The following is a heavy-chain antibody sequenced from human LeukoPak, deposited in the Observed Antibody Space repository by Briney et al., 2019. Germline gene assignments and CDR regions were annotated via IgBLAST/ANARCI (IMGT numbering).Heavy chain of an antibody. CDR3: ARVGGRYSPLGY. D-gene: IGHD3-16*02. CDR2: IKQDGSEK. J-gene: IGHJ4*02. V-gene: IGHV3-7*01. CDR1: GFTFSSYW. Sequence: AGGSLRLSCAASGFTFSSYWMSWVRQAPGKGLEWVANIKQDGSEKYYVDSVKGRFTISRDNDKNSLFLQMTSLRAEDTGVYYCARVGGRYSPLGYWGQGTLVTVSS.